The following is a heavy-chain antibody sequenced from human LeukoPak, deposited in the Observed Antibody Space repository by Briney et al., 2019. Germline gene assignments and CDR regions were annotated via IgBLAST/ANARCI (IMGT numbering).Heavy chain of an antibody. CDR3: ARDISDTRGLHY. Sequence: GGSLRLSCAASGFTFSSYSMNWVRQAPGKGLEWVSSISSGSSYIYYADSVKGRFTISRDNAKNSLYLQMNSLRADDTAVYYCARDISDTRGLHYWGQGTLVTVSS. V-gene: IGHV3-21*01. CDR2: ISSGSSYI. D-gene: IGHD3-22*01. J-gene: IGHJ4*02. CDR1: GFTFSSYS.